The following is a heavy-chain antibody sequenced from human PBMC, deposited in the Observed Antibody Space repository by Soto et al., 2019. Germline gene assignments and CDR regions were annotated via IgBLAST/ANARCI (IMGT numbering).Heavy chain of an antibody. V-gene: IGHV4-59*01. CDR2: IYYSGTT. CDR3: ASRTGHYSGWFAP. J-gene: IGHJ5*02. Sequence: QVQLQESGPGLVKPSESLSLTCTVSGGSISGYYWSWFRQPPGQGLEWIGYIYYSGTTYYNPSLKSRVTISVDTSKNQFSLKLTSVTAADTAVYYCASRTGHYSGWFAPWGQGTLVTVSS. CDR1: GGSISGYY. D-gene: IGHD3-10*01.